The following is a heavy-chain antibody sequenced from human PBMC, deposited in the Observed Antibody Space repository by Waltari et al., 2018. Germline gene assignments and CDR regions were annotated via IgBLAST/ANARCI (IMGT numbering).Heavy chain of an antibody. V-gene: IGHV3-53*02. CDR1: GITVRNSH. CDR2: IFGDVRT. J-gene: IGHJ4*02. Sequence: EVQLIETGGGLIQPGGSLRLSCAASGITVRNSHMSWVRQAPGKGLEWVSDIFGDVRTSYAEAVRSRFTISTDTSKNTLYLQMSSLTVEDTATYYCATVGEGTSGYYHYWGQGTLVTVSS. CDR3: ATVGEGTSGYYHY. D-gene: IGHD5-18*01.